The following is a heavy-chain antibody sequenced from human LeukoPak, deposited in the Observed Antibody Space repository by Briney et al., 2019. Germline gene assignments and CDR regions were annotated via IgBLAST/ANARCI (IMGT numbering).Heavy chain of an antibody. Sequence: GGSLRLSCAASGFTYNRYAMLWVRQAPGKGLECVSAISGSGGSTYYADSVKGRFTISRDNSKNSLYLQMNSLRAEDTAVYYCAKDPRGYYYDSSGYYNYWGQGTLVTVSS. D-gene: IGHD3-22*01. CDR1: GFTYNRYA. V-gene: IGHV3-23*01. J-gene: IGHJ4*02. CDR3: AKDPRGYYYDSSGYYNY. CDR2: ISGSGGST.